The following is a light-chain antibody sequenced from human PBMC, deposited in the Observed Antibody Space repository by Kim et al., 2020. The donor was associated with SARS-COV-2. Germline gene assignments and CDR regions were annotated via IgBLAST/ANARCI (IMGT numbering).Light chain of an antibody. Sequence: PGQRVTISCTGSSSNIGAGYDVNWYQQLPGTAPKLLIYGNSNRPSGVPDRFSGSKSGTSASLAITGLQAEDEADYYCQSYDSSLRVFGGGTKLTVL. J-gene: IGLJ3*02. CDR2: GNS. CDR1: SSNIGAGYD. V-gene: IGLV1-40*01. CDR3: QSYDSSLRV.